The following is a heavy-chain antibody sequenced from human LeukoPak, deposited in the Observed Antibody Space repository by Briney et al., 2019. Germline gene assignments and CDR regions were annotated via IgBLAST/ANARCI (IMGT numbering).Heavy chain of an antibody. J-gene: IGHJ2*01. CDR3: ARASSGYCFFLGSETDGNWYFDL. CDR2: NYYSGSN. CDR1: GGSISSGDYY. V-gene: IGHV4-30-4*01. Sequence: PSGTLCLTCAVSGGSISSGDYYWSWIRQPPGKGLEWVGYNYYSGSNYYNPSIKSRVTISVVTSKHQFSLNLSFVTAVHTAVYYCARASSGYCFFLGSETDGNWYFDLWGRGTLVSVSS. D-gene: IGHD3-22*01.